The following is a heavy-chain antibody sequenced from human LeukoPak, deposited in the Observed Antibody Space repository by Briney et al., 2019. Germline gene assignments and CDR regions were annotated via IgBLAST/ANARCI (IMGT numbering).Heavy chain of an antibody. CDR1: GYTFTSYY. Sequence: ASVKVSCKASGYTFTSYYMHWVRQAPGQGLEWMGIINPSGGSTSYAQKFQGRVTMTRDTSTSTVYMELSSLRSEDTAVYYCAREFSSKAAGNYFDYWGQGTLVTVSS. J-gene: IGHJ4*02. V-gene: IGHV1-46*01. CDR2: INPSGGST. D-gene: IGHD6-13*01. CDR3: AREFSSKAAGNYFDY.